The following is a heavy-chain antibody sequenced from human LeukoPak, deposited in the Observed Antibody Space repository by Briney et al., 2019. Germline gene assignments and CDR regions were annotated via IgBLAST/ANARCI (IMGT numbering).Heavy chain of an antibody. J-gene: IGHJ4*02. CDR2: IYHSGST. CDR3: AGLARIRRASYDY. CDR1: GGSISSGGYS. Sequence: PSEALSLTCAVSGGSISSGGYSWSWIRQPPGKGLEWIGYIYHSGSTYYNPSLKSRVTISVDRSKNQFSLKLRSVTAADTAVYYCAGLARIRRASYDYWGQGTLVTVSS. V-gene: IGHV4-30-2*01. D-gene: IGHD5-18*01.